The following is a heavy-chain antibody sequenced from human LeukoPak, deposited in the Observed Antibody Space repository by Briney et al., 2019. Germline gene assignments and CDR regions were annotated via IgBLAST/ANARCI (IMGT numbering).Heavy chain of an antibody. CDR3: ARGPEGDWSPAYYYYYMDV. CDR1: GGSFSGYY. CDR2: INHSGST. J-gene: IGHJ6*03. D-gene: IGHD3/OR15-3a*01. Sequence: SETLSLTCAVYGGSFSGYYWSWIRQPPGKGLEWIGEINHSGSTNHNPSLKSRVTISVDTSKNQFSLKLSSVTAADTAVYYCARGPEGDWSPAYYYYYMDVWGKGSTVTVSS. V-gene: IGHV4-34*01.